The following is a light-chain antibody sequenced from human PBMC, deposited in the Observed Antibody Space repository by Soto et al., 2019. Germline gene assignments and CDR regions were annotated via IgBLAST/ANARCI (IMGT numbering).Light chain of an antibody. J-gene: IGKJ2*01. Sequence: DVVMTQSPLSLPVTLGQPASISCRSSQSLVYSDGNTYLNWFQQRPGQSPRRLIYKVSNRDSGVPDRFSGSESGTDDTRKISRVEAEDVGVYYFMQGTHWPQVPYTFGQGTKLEIK. CDR1: QSLVYSDGNTY. CDR3: MQGTHWPQVPYT. CDR2: KVS. V-gene: IGKV2-30*01.